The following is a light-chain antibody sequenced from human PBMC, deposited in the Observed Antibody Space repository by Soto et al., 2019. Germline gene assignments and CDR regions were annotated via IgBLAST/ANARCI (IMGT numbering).Light chain of an antibody. CDR1: QSISSY. CDR2: AAS. Sequence: DIQMTQSPSSLSASVGDRVTITCRASQSISSYLNWYQQKPGKAPKLLIYAASSLQSGVPSRFSVSGSGTEFTLTISSLQPDDLATYYCHQYNSYLQTFGQGTKVDIK. CDR3: HQYNSYLQT. V-gene: IGKV1-39*01. J-gene: IGKJ1*01.